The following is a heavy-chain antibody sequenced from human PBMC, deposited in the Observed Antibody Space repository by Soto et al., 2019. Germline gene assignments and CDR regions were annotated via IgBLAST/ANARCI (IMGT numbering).Heavy chain of an antibody. J-gene: IGHJ4*02. V-gene: IGHV4-30-4*01. CDR3: GGGVSGDKLDF. Sequence: QVQLQESGPGLVKPSQTLCLNCTVSGGSINNVHYCWSWIRQSPDKGLEWIGHIYNGGTTYNSPSLTSRVAISLDTSNNQFSLKLSSVSASDTAVYYCGGGVSGDKLDFWGQRTLVTVSS. CDR2: IYNGGTT. CDR1: GGSINNVHYC. D-gene: IGHD7-27*01.